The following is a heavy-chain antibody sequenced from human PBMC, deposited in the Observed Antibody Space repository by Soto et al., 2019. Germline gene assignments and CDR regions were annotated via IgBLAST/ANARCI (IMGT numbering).Heavy chain of an antibody. D-gene: IGHD5-12*01. V-gene: IGHV4-34*01. CDR3: ARGGGWIDAFDI. J-gene: IGHJ3*02. Sequence: QVQLQQWGAGLLKPSETLSLTCAVYGGSFSGYYWSWIRQPPGKGLEWIGEINHSGSTNYNPSLKSRVTISVDRSKNQFSLKLSSVTAADTAVYYCARGGGWIDAFDIWGQGTMVTVSS. CDR2: INHSGST. CDR1: GGSFSGYY.